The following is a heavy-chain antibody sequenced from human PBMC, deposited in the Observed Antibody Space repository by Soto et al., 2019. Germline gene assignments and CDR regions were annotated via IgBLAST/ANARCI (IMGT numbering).Heavy chain of an antibody. CDR1: GFSLSTSGVG. CDR2: IYWDDDK. Sequence: SGPTLVNPTQTLTLTCTFSGFSLSTSGVGVGWIRQPPGKALEWLALIYWDDDKRYSPSLKSRLTITKDTSKNQVVLTMTNMDPVDTATYYCAHSVAVTLNNYYYYMDVWGKGTTVTVSS. D-gene: IGHD6-19*01. V-gene: IGHV2-5*02. J-gene: IGHJ6*03. CDR3: AHSVAVTLNNYYYYMDV.